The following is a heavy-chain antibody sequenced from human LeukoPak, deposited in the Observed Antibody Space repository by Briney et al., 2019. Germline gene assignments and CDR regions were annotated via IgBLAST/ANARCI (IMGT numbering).Heavy chain of an antibody. J-gene: IGHJ4*02. CDR1: GYSISSGYY. CDR2: IYHSGST. CDR3: ARTSDFYGDYASVGLDY. D-gene: IGHD4-17*01. Sequence: PSETLSLTCAVSGYSISSGYYWGWIRQPPGKGLEWIGSIYHSGSTYYNPSLKSRVTISADTSKNQFSLKLSSVTAADTAVYYCARTSDFYGDYASVGLDYWGQGTLVTVSS. V-gene: IGHV4-38-2*01.